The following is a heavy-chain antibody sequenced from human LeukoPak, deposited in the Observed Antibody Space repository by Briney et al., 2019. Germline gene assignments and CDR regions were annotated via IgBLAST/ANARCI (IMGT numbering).Heavy chain of an antibody. CDR2: INSDGSST. V-gene: IGHV3-74*01. CDR1: GFTFSNYW. D-gene: IGHD5-12*01. J-gene: IGHJ4*02. CDR3: ATNSGYRFDY. Sequence: QPGGSLRLSCVASGFTFSNYWMHWVRHAPGKGLVWVSHINSDGSSTTYADSVKGRFTISRDNAKNTLYLQMNSLRAEDTAVYYCATNSGYRFDYWGQGTLVTVSS.